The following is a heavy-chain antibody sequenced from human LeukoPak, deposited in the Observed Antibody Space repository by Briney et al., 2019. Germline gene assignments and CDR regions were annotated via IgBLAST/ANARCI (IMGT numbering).Heavy chain of an antibody. CDR3: ARVTSDSSGYYLYYFDY. Sequence: ASVKVSCKASGYTFTGYYMHWVRQAPGQGLEWMGWINPNSGGTNYAQKFQGRVTMTRDTSISTAYMELSRLRSDDTAVYYCARVTSDSSGYYLYYFDYWGQGTLVTVSS. CDR1: GYTFTGYY. V-gene: IGHV1-2*02. CDR2: INPNSGGT. D-gene: IGHD3-22*01. J-gene: IGHJ4*02.